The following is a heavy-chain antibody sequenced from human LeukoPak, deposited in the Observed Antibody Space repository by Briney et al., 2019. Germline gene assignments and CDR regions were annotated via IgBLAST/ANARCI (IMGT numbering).Heavy chain of an antibody. CDR2: VSAYNGNT. J-gene: IGHJ4*02. V-gene: IGHV1-18*01. D-gene: IGHD2-2*01. Sequence: ASVKVSCKASGGTFSSYAISWVRQAPGQGLEWMGWVSAYNGNTNYAQKLQGRVTMTTDTSTSTACMELRSLRSDDTAVYYCARVQAYCSSTSCLDYWGQGTLVTVSS. CDR3: ARVQAYCSSTSCLDY. CDR1: GGTFSSYA.